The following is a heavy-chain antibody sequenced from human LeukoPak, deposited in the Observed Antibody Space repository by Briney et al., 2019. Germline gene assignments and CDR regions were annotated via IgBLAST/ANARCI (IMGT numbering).Heavy chain of an antibody. CDR1: GGSIQTYY. V-gene: IGHV4-59*01. CDR3: ATYRSESAFEM. CDR2: ISYTGRP. J-gene: IGHJ3*02. D-gene: IGHD3-16*01. Sequence: QVQLQESGPGLVKPSETLSLSCTVSGGSIQTYYWSWIRQSPGKGLEWIRYISYTGRPHYNPSLKSRVTISVDTSRNQFSLKLSSVTAADTAVYYCATYRSESAFEMWGQGTMVTVSS.